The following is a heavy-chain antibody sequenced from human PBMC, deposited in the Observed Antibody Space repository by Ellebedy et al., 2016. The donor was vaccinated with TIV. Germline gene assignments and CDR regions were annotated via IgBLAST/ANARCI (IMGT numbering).Heavy chain of an antibody. CDR1: GGSISSSSYY. CDR3: ARRSSGSYYGYNWFDP. J-gene: IGHJ5*02. CDR2: IYYSGST. Sequence: SETLSLTXTVSGGSISSSSYYWGWIRQPPGKGLEWIGSIYYSGSTYYNPSLKSRVTISVDTSKNQFSLKLSSVTAADTAVYYCARRSSGSYYGYNWFDPWGQGTLVTVSS. D-gene: IGHD1-26*01. V-gene: IGHV4-39*01.